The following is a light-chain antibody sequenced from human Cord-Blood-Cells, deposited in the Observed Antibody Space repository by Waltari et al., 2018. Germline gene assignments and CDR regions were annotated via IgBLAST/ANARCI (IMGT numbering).Light chain of an antibody. V-gene: IGKV1-33*01. CDR3: QQYDNLPRT. CDR1: QDISNY. J-gene: IGKJ3*01. CDR2: DAP. Sequence: DIQMTQSPSSLSAYVGDSVTTTCQASQDISNYLNWYQQKPGKAPKLLIYDAPNLETGVPSRFSRSGAWTDFTFTISSLQPDDIAAYYCQQYDNLPRTFGPGTKVDIK.